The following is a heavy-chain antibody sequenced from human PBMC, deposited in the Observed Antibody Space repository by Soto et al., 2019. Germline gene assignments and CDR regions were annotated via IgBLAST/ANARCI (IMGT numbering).Heavy chain of an antibody. CDR3: AREINPVRGGYYGMDV. V-gene: IGHV1-69*06. CDR1: GGTFSSYA. D-gene: IGHD3-16*01. J-gene: IGHJ6*02. Sequence: QVQLVQSGAEVKKPGSSVKVSCKASGGTFSSYAISWVRQAPGQGLEWMGGIIPIFGTANYAQKFQGRVTITADKSTSTAYMELSSLRSEDTAVYYCAREINPVRGGYYGMDVWGQGTTVTVSS. CDR2: IIPIFGTA.